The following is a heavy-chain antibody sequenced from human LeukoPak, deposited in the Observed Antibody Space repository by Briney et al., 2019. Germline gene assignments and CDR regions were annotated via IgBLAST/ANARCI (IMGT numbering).Heavy chain of an antibody. Sequence: GGSLRLSCAASGFTFSSYAMSWVRQAPGKGLEWVSAISGSGGSTYYADSVKGRFTTSRDNSKNTLYLQMNSLRAEDAAVYYCAKGGYKVGATYYYYYMDVWGKGTTVTVSS. CDR2: ISGSGGST. V-gene: IGHV3-23*01. J-gene: IGHJ6*03. CDR1: GFTFSSYA. CDR3: AKGGYKVGATYYYYYMDV. D-gene: IGHD5-24*01.